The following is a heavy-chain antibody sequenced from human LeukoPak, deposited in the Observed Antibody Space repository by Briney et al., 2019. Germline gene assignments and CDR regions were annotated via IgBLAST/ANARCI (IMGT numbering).Heavy chain of an antibody. CDR2: INSDGSST. V-gene: IGHV3-74*01. Sequence: GGSLRLSCAASGFTFSNYWVHWVRQAPGKGLVWVSRINSDGSSTSYADSVKGRFTISRDNAKNTLYLQMNSLRAEDTAVYFCARSGGGFFDYWGQGTLVTVSS. CDR3: ARSGGGFFDY. CDR1: GFTFSNYW. D-gene: IGHD3-16*01. J-gene: IGHJ4*02.